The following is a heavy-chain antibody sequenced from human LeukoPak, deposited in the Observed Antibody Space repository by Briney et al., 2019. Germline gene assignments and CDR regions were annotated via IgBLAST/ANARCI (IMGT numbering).Heavy chain of an antibody. CDR3: AKVSAANHYYMDV. CDR2: ISGSSGIT. D-gene: IGHD6-13*01. CDR1: GYSFTSYW. V-gene: IGHV3-23*01. J-gene: IGHJ6*03. Sequence: PGESLKISCKGSGYSFTSYWIGWVRQAPGKGLEWVSSISGSSGITNYADSVKGRFTISRDNSKNTLYLQMTSLRAEDTAVYYCAKVSAANHYYMDVWGKGTTVTVSS.